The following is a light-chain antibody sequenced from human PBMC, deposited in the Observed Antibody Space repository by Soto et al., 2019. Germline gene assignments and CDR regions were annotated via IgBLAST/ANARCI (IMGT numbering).Light chain of an antibody. CDR1: QSVRSN. CDR3: QQYDNRPLT. V-gene: IGKV3-15*01. CDR2: GAS. Sequence: EVVMTQSPATLSVSPGEGATLSCRASQSVRSNLAWYQKKPGQSHRLLIYGASTRATAVPARFSGSGSGTEFTLTISGLQSEDFAVSCCQQYDNRPLTFGGGTQVEIK. J-gene: IGKJ4*01.